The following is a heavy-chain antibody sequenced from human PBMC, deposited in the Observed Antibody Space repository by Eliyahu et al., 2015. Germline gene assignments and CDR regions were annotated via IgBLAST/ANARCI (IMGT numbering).Heavy chain of an antibody. V-gene: IGHV3-15*01. D-gene: IGHD1-26*01. CDR3: VTDPISGEDYYYYMDY. J-gene: IGHJ6*03. Sequence: EVRLLESGGGLVKPGGSLRLTCEASGFTFSQAWMSWVRQAPGKGLEGVGRMKSRSDGGATDYAAPLKGRIMISRDDSKNILYLRLMSLKTEDTAVYYCVTDPISGEDYYYYMDYWGKGTTVTVSS. CDR2: MKSRSDGGAT. CDR1: GFTFSQAW.